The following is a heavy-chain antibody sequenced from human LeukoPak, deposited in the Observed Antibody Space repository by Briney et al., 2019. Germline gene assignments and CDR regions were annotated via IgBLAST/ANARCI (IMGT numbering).Heavy chain of an antibody. V-gene: IGHV4-34*01. Sequence: SETLSLTCAVYGGSFSGYYWSWIRQPPGKGLEWIGEINHSGSTHYNPSLKSRVTISVDTSKNQFSLKLSSVTAADTAVYYCARGYYYDSSGYPDAFDIWGQGTMVTVSS. CDR3: ARGYYYDSSGYPDAFDI. D-gene: IGHD3-22*01. CDR2: INHSGST. J-gene: IGHJ3*02. CDR1: GGSFSGYY.